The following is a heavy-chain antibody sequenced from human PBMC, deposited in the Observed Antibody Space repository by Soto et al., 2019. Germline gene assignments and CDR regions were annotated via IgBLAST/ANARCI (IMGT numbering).Heavy chain of an antibody. CDR2: ISYDGSNK. CDR3: AKDIYSSGWYCFDY. Sequence: ESVGGVVQPGRSLRLSCAASGFTFSSYGMHWVRQAPGKGLEWVAVISYDGSNKYYADSVKGRFTISRDNSKNTLYLQMNSLRAEDTAVYYCAKDIYSSGWYCFDYWGQGTLVTVSS. J-gene: IGHJ4*02. D-gene: IGHD6-19*01. CDR1: GFTFSSYG. V-gene: IGHV3-30*18.